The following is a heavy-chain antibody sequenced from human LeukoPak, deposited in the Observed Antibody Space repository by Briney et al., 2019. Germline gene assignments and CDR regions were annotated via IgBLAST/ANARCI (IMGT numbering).Heavy chain of an antibody. V-gene: IGHV3-7*01. CDR3: AKGNYGDNGYFDS. D-gene: IGHD4-17*01. CDR2: IKQDGSDK. Sequence: PGGSLRLSCAASGFTFTTYWMTWVRQAPGKGLEWVANIKQDGSDKYYVDSVKGRFTISRDNARKSVYLQMNSLRAEDTAVYYCAKGNYGDNGYFDSWGQGTLVTVSS. J-gene: IGHJ4*02. CDR1: GFTFTTYW.